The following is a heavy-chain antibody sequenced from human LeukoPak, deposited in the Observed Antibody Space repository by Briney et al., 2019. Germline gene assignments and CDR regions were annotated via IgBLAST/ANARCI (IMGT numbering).Heavy chain of an antibody. Sequence: PSETLSLTCTVSGYSISSGYYWGWIRQPPGKGLEWIGSVYHSGTTYNKSSLKSRVTISVDTSKNQFSLKLSSVTAADTAVYYCARDYWGSSGYCSGGSCYGGLNYWGQGTLVTVSS. J-gene: IGHJ4*02. CDR1: GYSISSGYY. D-gene: IGHD2-15*01. V-gene: IGHV4-38-2*02. CDR3: ARDYWGSSGYCSGGSCYGGLNY. CDR2: VYHSGTT.